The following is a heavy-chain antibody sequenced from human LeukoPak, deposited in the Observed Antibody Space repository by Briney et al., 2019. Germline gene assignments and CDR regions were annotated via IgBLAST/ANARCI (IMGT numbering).Heavy chain of an antibody. CDR1: GGSISSYY. J-gene: IGHJ4*02. D-gene: IGHD3-22*01. V-gene: IGHV4-4*07. Sequence: SETLSLTCTVFGGSISSYYWSWIRQPAGKGLEWIGRIYTSGSTNYNPSLKSRVTISVDTSKNQFSLKLSSVTAADTAVYYCARAYYDSSGYQYYFDYWGQGTLVTVSS. CDR2: IYTSGST. CDR3: ARAYYDSSGYQYYFDY.